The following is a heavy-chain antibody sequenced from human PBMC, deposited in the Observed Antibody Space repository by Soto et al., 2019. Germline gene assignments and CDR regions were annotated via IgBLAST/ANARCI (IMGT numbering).Heavy chain of an antibody. V-gene: IGHV1-69*06. J-gene: IGHJ4*02. CDR3: ARVGRYTGSSSWRDYFDY. CDR1: GGTFSSYA. D-gene: IGHD6-13*01. Sequence: QVQLVQSGAEVKKPGSSVKVSCKASGGTFSSYAISWVRQAPGQGLEWMGGIIPSFGTANYAQKFQGRVTITADKSTSTAYMGLSSLRSEDTAVYYCARVGRYTGSSSWRDYFDYGGQGTLVTVSS. CDR2: IIPSFGTA.